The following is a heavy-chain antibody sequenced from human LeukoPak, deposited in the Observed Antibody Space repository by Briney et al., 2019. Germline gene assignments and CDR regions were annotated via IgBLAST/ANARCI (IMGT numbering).Heavy chain of an antibody. Sequence: SVKVSCKASGGTFSSYAISWVRQAPGQGLEWMGRIIPILGIANYAQKFQGRVTITADKSTSTAYMELSSLRSEDTAVYYCARDYTGEYYYDSSGDAPIDAFDIWGQGTMVTVSS. J-gene: IGHJ3*02. CDR3: ARDYTGEYYYDSSGDAPIDAFDI. CDR2: IIPILGIA. V-gene: IGHV1-69*04. D-gene: IGHD3-22*01. CDR1: GGTFSSYA.